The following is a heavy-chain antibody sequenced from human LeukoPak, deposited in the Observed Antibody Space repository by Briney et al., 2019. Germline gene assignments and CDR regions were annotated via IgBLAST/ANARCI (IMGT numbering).Heavy chain of an antibody. CDR3: ASRIVSGWYNY. CDR1: GGSFSGYN. D-gene: IGHD6-19*01. Sequence: SETLSLTCAVYGGSFSGYNWSWIRQPPGKGLEWIGDINNSGSTNYNPSLKSRVSTSVDTSKNQFSMKLSSETAADTGVYDCASRIVSGWYNYWGQETLVTVSS. J-gene: IGHJ4*02. CDR2: INNSGST. V-gene: IGHV4-34*01.